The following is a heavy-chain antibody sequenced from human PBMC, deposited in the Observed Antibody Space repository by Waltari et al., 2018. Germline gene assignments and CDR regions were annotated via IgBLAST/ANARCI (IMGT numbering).Heavy chain of an antibody. CDR1: GYTFTGYY. CDR2: INPNSGGT. V-gene: IGHV1-2*02. D-gene: IGHD2-21*02. CDR3: ARDHFDQVVVTQAIDY. Sequence: QVQLVQSGAEVKKPGASVKVSCKASGYTFTGYYMHWVRQAPGQGLEWMGWINPNSGGTNYAQKCQGRGTMTRDTSISTAYMGLSRLRSDDTAVYYCARDHFDQVVVTQAIDYWGQGTLVTVSS. J-gene: IGHJ4*02.